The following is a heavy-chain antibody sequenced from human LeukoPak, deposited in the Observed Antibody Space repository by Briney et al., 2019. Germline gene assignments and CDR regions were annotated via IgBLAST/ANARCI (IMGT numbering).Heavy chain of an antibody. CDR1: GYTFTSYG. V-gene: IGHV1-18*01. Sequence: ASVKVSCKASGYTFTSYGISWVRQAPGQGLEWMGWISAYNGNTNYAQKLQGRVIMTTDTSTSTAYMELRSLRSDDTAVYYCARDRWGIAAAGDSHFDYWGQGTLVTVSS. CDR2: ISAYNGNT. D-gene: IGHD6-13*01. J-gene: IGHJ4*02. CDR3: ARDRWGIAAAGDSHFDY.